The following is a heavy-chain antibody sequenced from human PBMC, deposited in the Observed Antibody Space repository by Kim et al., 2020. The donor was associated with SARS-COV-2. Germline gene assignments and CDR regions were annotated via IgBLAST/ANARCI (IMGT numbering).Heavy chain of an antibody. CDR1: GYSFTSYW. D-gene: IGHD2-15*01. J-gene: IGHJ2*01. V-gene: IGHV5-10-1*01. Sequence: GESLKISCKGSGYSFTSYWISWVRQMPGKGLEWMGRIDPSDSYTNYSPSFQGHVTISADKSISTAYLQWSSLKASDTAMYYCARHVKGEDRYCSGGSCYSHYWYFDLWGRGTLVTVSS. CDR2: IDPSDSYT. CDR3: ARHVKGEDRYCSGGSCYSHYWYFDL.